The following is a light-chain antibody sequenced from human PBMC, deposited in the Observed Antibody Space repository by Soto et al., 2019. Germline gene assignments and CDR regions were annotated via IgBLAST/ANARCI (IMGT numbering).Light chain of an antibody. CDR1: QRVSSSY. J-gene: IGKJ1*01. Sequence: EIVLTQSPGTLSLSPGERATLSCRASQRVSSSYLAWYQQKPGQAPRLLIYGASSRATGIPDRFSGSGSGTDFTLPISRLEPEDFAVYYCQQYGSPVTFGQGTKVEIK. CDR3: QQYGSPVT. CDR2: GAS. V-gene: IGKV3-20*01.